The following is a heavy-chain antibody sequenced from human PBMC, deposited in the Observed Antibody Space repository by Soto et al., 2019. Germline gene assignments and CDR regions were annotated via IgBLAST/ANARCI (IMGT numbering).Heavy chain of an antibody. J-gene: IGHJ2*01. CDR2: ISSSSSTI. Sequence: GKGLEWVSYISSSSSTIYYADSVKGRFTISRDNAKNSLYLQMNSLRDEDTAVYYQEEEGIRVLCTVSAFLRNRSSDL. CDR3: EEEGIRVLCTVSAFLRNRSSDL. D-gene: IGHD1-20*01. V-gene: IGHV3-48*02.